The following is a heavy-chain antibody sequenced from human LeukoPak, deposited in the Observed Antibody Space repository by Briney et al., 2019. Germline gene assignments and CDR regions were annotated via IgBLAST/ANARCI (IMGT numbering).Heavy chain of an antibody. CDR3: ARDQSIAAAGIYYMDV. CDR1: GGTFSSYA. V-gene: IGHV1-69*05. CDR2: IIPIFGTA. Sequence: SVKVSCKASGGTFSSYAISWVRQAPGQGLEWMGGIIPIFGTANYAQKFQGRVTITTDESTSTAYMELGSLRSEDTAVYYCARDQSIAAAGIYYMDVWGKGTTVTVSS. D-gene: IGHD6-13*01. J-gene: IGHJ6*03.